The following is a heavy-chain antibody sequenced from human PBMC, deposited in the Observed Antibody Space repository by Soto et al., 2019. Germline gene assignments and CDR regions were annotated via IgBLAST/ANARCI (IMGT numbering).Heavy chain of an antibody. CDR2: IYSGGST. V-gene: IGHV3-66*04. Sequence: GGSLRLSCAASGFTVSSNYMSWVRQAPGKGLEWVSVIYSGGSTYYADSVKGRFTISRDNSKNTLYLQMNSLRAEDTAVYYCAKRAYGDYVILYYYGMDVWGQGTTVTVSS. D-gene: IGHD4-17*01. CDR1: GFTVSSNY. J-gene: IGHJ6*02. CDR3: AKRAYGDYVILYYYGMDV.